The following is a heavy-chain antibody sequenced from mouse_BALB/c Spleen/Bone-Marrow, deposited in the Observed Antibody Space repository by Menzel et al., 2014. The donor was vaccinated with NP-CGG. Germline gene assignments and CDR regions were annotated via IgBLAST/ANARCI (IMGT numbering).Heavy chain of an antibody. CDR2: IWAGGST. V-gene: IGHV2-9*02. Sequence: QVQLKESGPGLVAPSQSLSITCTVSGFSLTSYGVHWVRQPPGKGLEWLGVIWAGGSTNYNSALVSRLSISKDNSKSQVFLKMNSLQTDGTAMYYCARDYYGSLYAMDYWGQGTSVTVSS. CDR3: ARDYYGSLYAMDY. CDR1: GFSLTSYG. J-gene: IGHJ4*01. D-gene: IGHD1-1*01.